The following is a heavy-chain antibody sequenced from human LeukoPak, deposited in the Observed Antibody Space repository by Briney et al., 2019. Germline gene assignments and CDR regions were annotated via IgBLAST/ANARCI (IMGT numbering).Heavy chain of an antibody. D-gene: IGHD4-17*01. CDR3: AKVMTTVTTTRRWGFDY. CDR1: GFTFSSYA. CDR2: ISGSGGST. V-gene: IGHV3-23*01. Sequence: GGSLRLSCAASGFTFSSYAMSWVRQAPGKGLEWVSAISGSGGSTYYADSVKGRFTISRDNSKNTLYLQMNSLRAEDTAVYYCAKVMTTVTTTRRWGFDYWGQGTLVTVSS. J-gene: IGHJ4*02.